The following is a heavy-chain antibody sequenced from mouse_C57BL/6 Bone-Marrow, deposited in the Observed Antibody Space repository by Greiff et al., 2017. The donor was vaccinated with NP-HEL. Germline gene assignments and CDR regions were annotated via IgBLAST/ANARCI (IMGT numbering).Heavy chain of an antibody. CDR2: IDPNSGGT. J-gene: IGHJ2*01. CDR3: AREGDLLLLLYYFDD. CDR1: GYTFTSYW. Sequence: QVQLQQPGAELVKPGASVKLSCKASGYTFTSYWMHWVKQRPGRGLEWIGRIDPNSGGTKYNEKLKSKATLTVDKPYSTAYMQLSRLKSEDSAVYYCAREGDLLLLLYYFDDWGQGTTLTVSS. V-gene: IGHV1-72*01. D-gene: IGHD1-1*01.